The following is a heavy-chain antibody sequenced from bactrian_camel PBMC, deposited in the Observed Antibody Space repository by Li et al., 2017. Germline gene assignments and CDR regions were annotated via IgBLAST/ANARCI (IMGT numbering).Heavy chain of an antibody. CDR3: AMDPPTYCSAGYSILASEV. D-gene: IGHD2*01. J-gene: IGHJ2*01. V-gene: IGHV3S31*01. CDR2: IRPGGVST. CDR1: GFALSTYA. Sequence: VQLVESGGGLMQPGGSLRLSCAFSGFALSTYAMTWVRQAPGKGLEWVSRIRPGGVSTYYAVSAKGRFTISKDNAKNILYLQMNSLKPEDTAMYYCAMDPPTYCSAGYSILASEVWGRGTQVTVS.